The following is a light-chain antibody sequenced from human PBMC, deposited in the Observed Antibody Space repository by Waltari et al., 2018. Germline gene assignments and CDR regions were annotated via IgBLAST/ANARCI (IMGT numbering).Light chain of an antibody. CDR1: QSVSSN. V-gene: IGKV3-15*01. CDR3: QQYNNWPPYT. J-gene: IGKJ2*01. CDR2: GAS. Sequence: ETVMTPSPATLSVSPGERATLSCRASQSVSSNLAWYQQKPGQAPRLLIYGASTRATGIPARFSGSGSGTEFTLTISSLQSEDFAVYYCQQYNNWPPYTFGQGTKLEIK.